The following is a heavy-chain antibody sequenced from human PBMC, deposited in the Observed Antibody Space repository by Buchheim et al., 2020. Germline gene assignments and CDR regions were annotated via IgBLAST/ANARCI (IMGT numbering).Heavy chain of an antibody. CDR2: IKSKTDGGTT. D-gene: IGHD3-22*01. CDR1: GLTFSNAW. Sequence: EVQLVESGGGLVKPGGSLRLSCAASGLTFSNAWMNWVRQAPGKGLEWVGRIKSKTDGGTTDYAAPVKGRFTISRDDSKNTLYLQMNSLKTEDTAVYYCTTETYYYDSSGYLHYYYYGMDVWGQGTT. V-gene: IGHV3-15*07. CDR3: TTETYYYDSSGYLHYYYYGMDV. J-gene: IGHJ6*02.